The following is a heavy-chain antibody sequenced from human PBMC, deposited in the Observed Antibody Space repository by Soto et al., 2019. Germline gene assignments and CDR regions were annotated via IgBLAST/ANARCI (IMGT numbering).Heavy chain of an antibody. J-gene: IGHJ4*02. D-gene: IGHD3-3*01. V-gene: IGHV3-74*01. CDR2: INGDGSST. Sequence: EVQLVESGGGLVQPGGSLTLSCAASGFAFTTYWFHWVRQGPGKGLVWVSRINGDGSSTWYADSVKGRLTISRDNAKNTLYLQMNSLRAEDTAVYYCAREMLGSGLRPPDHWGQGTLVTVSS. CDR1: GFAFTTYW. CDR3: AREMLGSGLRPPDH.